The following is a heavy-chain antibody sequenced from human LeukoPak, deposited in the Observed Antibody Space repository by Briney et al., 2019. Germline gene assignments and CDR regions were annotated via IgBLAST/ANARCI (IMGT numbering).Heavy chain of an antibody. V-gene: IGHV3-53*01. CDR3: ATYSSLDY. CDR1: GFTVSNNY. J-gene: IGHJ4*02. Sequence: GGSLRLSCAASGFTVSNNYMSWVRQAPGKGLEWVSLIYSGGSTYYADSVKGRSTISRDNSKNTLYLQMNSLRAADTAVYYCATYSSLDYWGQGTLVTVSS. D-gene: IGHD3-22*01. CDR2: IYSGGST.